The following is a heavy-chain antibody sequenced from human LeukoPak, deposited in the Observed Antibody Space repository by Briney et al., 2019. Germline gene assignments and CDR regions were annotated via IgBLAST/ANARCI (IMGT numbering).Heavy chain of an antibody. V-gene: IGHV4-39*07. Sequence: SETLSLTCTVSGGSISSSSYYWGWIRQPPGKGLEWMGSIYYSGSTNYNPSLKSRVTISVDTSKNQFSLKLSSVTAADTAVYYCGGRREGYCSGGSCGFDPWGQGTLVTVSS. J-gene: IGHJ5*02. CDR1: GGSISSSSYY. CDR2: IYYSGST. CDR3: GGRREGYCSGGSCGFDP. D-gene: IGHD2-15*01.